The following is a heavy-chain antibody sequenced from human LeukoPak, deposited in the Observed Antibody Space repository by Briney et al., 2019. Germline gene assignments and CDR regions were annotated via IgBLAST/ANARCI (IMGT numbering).Heavy chain of an antibody. CDR3: ARRKATYYDILTGYKSAFDI. CDR1: GGSISSYY. V-gene: IGHV4-59*01. CDR2: IYYSGST. Sequence: ASETLSLTCTVSGGSISSYYWSWIRQPPGKGLEWLGYIYYSGSTNYNPSLKSRVTISVDTSKNQFSLKLSSVTAADTAVYYCARRKATYYDILTGYKSAFDIWGQGTMVTVSS. D-gene: IGHD3-9*01. J-gene: IGHJ3*02.